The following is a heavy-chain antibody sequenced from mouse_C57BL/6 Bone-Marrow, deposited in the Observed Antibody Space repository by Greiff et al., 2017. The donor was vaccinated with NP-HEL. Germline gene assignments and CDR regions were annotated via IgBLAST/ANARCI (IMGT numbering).Heavy chain of an antibody. CDR3: ARDWGWLLPHWYFDV. CDR1: GYSITSGYY. Sequence: EVKLQESGPGLVKPSQSLSLTCSVTGYSITSGYYWNWIRQFPGNKLEWMGYISYDGSNNYNPSLKNRISITRDTSKNQFFLKLNSVTTEDTATYYCARDWGWLLPHWYFDVWGTGTTVTVSS. J-gene: IGHJ1*03. D-gene: IGHD2-3*01. V-gene: IGHV3-6*01. CDR2: ISYDGSN.